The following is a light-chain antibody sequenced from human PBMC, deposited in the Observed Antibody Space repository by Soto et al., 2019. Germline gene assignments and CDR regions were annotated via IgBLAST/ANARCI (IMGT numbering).Light chain of an antibody. V-gene: IGLV2-23*01. J-gene: IGLJ1*01. CDR3: YSYAGSTTFYV. CDR2: EGS. Sequence: QSALTQPASVSGSPGQSITISCSGTTSDVGTFGLVSWFQQHPGKAPKLMIYEGSKRPAGVSKRFSGSKSGDTASLTISGLQAEDEADYYCYSYAGSTTFYVFGTGTKVTVL. CDR1: TSDVGTFGL.